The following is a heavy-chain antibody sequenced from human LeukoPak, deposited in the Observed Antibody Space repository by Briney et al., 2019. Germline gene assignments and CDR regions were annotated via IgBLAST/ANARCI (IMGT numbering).Heavy chain of an antibody. J-gene: IGHJ6*02. CDR3: AKDRLSVTTDYGMDV. CDR1: GFTFDDYA. CDR2: ISWNSGRI. Sequence: GGSLRLSCAASGFTFDDYAMHWVRQPPGKGLEWVSGISWNSGRIDYADSVKGRFTISRDNAKNSLYLQMNSLRAEDMALYYCAKDRLSVTTDYGMDVWGQGTTVTVSS. V-gene: IGHV3-9*03. D-gene: IGHD4-17*01.